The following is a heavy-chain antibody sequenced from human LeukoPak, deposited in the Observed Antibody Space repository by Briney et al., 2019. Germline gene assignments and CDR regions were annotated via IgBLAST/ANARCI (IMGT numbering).Heavy chain of an antibody. V-gene: IGHV3-15*01. Sequence: GGSLRLSCAASGFTFSSAWMSWVRQAPGKGLEWVGRIKSKTDGGTTDYAAPVKGRFTISRDDSKNTLYLQMNSLKTEDTAVYYCTTDPIVVVPAAANWFDPWGQGTLVTVSS. CDR1: GFTFSSAW. CDR2: IKSKTDGGTT. CDR3: TTDPIVVVPAAANWFDP. D-gene: IGHD2-2*01. J-gene: IGHJ5*02.